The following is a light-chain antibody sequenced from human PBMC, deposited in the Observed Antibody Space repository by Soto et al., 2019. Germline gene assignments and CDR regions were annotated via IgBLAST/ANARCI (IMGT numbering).Light chain of an antibody. V-gene: IGLV1-40*01. CDR2: GNS. CDR3: QSYDSSLSGYV. Sequence: QSVLTQPPSVSGAPGQRVTISCTGSSSNIGAYYDVHWYQQLPGTAPKLLIFGNSNRPSGVPDRFSGSKSGTSASLAITGLQAEDEADYYCQSYDSSLSGYVFGTGTKSPS. CDR1: SSNIGAYYD. J-gene: IGLJ1*01.